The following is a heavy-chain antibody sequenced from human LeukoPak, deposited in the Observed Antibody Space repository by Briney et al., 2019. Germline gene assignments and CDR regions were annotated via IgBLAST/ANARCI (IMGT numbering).Heavy chain of an antibody. CDR1: GFTFRDAW. D-gene: IGHD3-3*01. V-gene: IGHV3-15*01. CDR3: AKHIYGVVSIQQ. J-gene: IGHJ1*01. Sequence: GGSLRLSCAASGFTFRDAWMTWVRQAPGKGLEWVDRIRSKTDGGTTDYAVSVQGRFTISRDDSKNTLYLQMSSLKTEDTAVYYCAKHIYGVVSIQQWGQGTLVTVSS. CDR2: IRSKTDGGTT.